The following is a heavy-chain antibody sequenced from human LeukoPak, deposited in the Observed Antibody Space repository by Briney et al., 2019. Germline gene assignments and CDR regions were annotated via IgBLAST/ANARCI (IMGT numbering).Heavy chain of an antibody. D-gene: IGHD5-12*01. CDR2: ISSSGSTI. Sequence: GGSLRLSCAAFGFTFSSYEMYWVRQAPGKGLEWVSYISSSGSTIYYADSVKGRFTISRDNAKNSLYLQMNSLRAEDTAVYYCTKWTGYGDSWGQGTLVTVSS. CDR3: TKWTGYGDS. J-gene: IGHJ4*02. CDR1: GFTFSSYE. V-gene: IGHV3-48*03.